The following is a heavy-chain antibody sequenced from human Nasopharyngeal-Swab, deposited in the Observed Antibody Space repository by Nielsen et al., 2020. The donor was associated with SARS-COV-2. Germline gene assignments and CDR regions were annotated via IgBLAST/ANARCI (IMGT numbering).Heavy chain of an antibody. V-gene: IGHV4-61*01. CDR3: AREVVGGLVDS. J-gene: IGHJ4*02. D-gene: IGHD1-26*01. Sequence: SETLSLTCTVSGGSISSGSIRSYYWSWIRQPLGKGLEWIGYFSYTGITNYNPSLKSRVTISVDMSKNQFSLKLSSVAAADTAVYYCAREVVGGLVDSWGQGTLVTVSS. CDR2: FSYTGIT. CDR1: GGSISSGSIRSYY.